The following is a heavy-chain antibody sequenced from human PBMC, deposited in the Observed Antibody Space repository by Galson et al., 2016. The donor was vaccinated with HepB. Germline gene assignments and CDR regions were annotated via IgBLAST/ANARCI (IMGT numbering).Heavy chain of an antibody. J-gene: IGHJ6*02. CDR1: GFTFSRHA. D-gene: IGHD3-22*01. CDR3: PKAGDDSRGYAYNYYYGMDV. CDR2: IVGSGGST. V-gene: IGHV3-23*01. Sequence: SLRLSCAASGFTFSRHAMSWVRHAPGKGLEWVSAIVGSGGSTDYEDSVKGRFTISRANSKNTLFLQMNTLRAEDTAIYYCPKAGDDSRGYAYNYYYGMDVWGQGTTVTVSS.